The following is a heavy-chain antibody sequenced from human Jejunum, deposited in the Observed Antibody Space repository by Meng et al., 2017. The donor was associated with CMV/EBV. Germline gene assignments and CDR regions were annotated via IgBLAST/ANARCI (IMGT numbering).Heavy chain of an antibody. CDR3: ARSYGSGSSRFDP. CDR1: GGSISSSSYC. J-gene: IGHJ5*02. CDR2: IKHGGST. V-gene: IGHV4-39*07. Sequence: GGSISSSSYCWGWIRQPPGEGLEWIGEIKHGGSTKYNPSFKSRVTMLVDTSKKQVSLKVTSMTAADTALYYCARSYGSGSSRFDPWGQGTLVTVSS. D-gene: IGHD3-10*01.